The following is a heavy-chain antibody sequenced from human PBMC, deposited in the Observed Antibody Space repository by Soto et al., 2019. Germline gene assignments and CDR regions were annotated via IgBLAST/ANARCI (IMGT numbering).Heavy chain of an antibody. Sequence: GESLKIYCKCSGCSFTSYWIGWVLQMPGKGLEWMGIIYPGDSDTRYSPSVQGQVTISAEKSISTAYLQWSSLKASDTAMYYCASVSRYFDWLLSYYFDYWGQGTLVTAPQ. J-gene: IGHJ4*02. D-gene: IGHD3-9*01. CDR3: ASVSRYFDWLLSYYFDY. CDR1: GCSFTSYW. CDR2: IYPGDSDT. V-gene: IGHV5-51*01.